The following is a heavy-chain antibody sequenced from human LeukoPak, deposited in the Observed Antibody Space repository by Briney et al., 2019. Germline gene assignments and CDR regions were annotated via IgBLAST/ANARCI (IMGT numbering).Heavy chain of an antibody. CDR1: GYTFTSYD. D-gene: IGHD3-9*01. CDR3: ARGAVLRYFDWLLYIDY. V-gene: IGHV1-8*01. CDR2: MNPNSGGT. J-gene: IGHJ4*02. Sequence: ASVKVSCKASGYTFTSYDINWVRQATGQGLEWMGWMNPNSGGTNYAQKFQGRVTMTRDTSTSTVYMELSSLRSEDTAVYYCARGAVLRYFDWLLYIDYWGQGTLVTVSS.